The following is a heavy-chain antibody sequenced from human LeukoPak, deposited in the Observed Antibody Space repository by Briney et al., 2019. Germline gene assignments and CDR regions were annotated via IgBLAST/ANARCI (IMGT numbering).Heavy chain of an antibody. CDR3: ARTYCGSTSCYFSAFDY. D-gene: IGHD2-2*01. V-gene: IGHV4-34*01. J-gene: IGHJ4*02. CDR2: INHSGRT. CDR1: GGSFSGYY. Sequence: KASETLSLTCAVYGGSFSGYYWSWIRQPPGKGLEWIGGINHSGRTNYNPSLKSRVTMSVDASKYQFSLNLSSVTAADTAVYYCARTYCGSTSCYFSAFDYWGQGTLVTVSS.